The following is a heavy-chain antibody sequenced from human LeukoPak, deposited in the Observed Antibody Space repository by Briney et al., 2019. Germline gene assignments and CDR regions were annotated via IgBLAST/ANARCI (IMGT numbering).Heavy chain of an antibody. D-gene: IGHD3-9*01. Sequence: GGSLRLSCAASGFTFTTYAMGWVRQSPGKGLEWVSSISGGGGGTYYAEFVKGRFTISRDNSKNTLYPQMNSLRAEDTAVYYCAKFYDILTGYFDHWGQGTLVTVSS. J-gene: IGHJ4*02. CDR3: AKFYDILTGYFDH. CDR2: ISGGGGGT. CDR1: GFTFTTYA. V-gene: IGHV3-23*01.